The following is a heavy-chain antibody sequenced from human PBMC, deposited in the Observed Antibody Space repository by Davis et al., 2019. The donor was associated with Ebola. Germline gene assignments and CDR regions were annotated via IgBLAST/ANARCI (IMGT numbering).Heavy chain of an antibody. CDR1: GGTFSSYA. Sequence: ASVKVSCKASGGTFSSYAISWVRQAPGQGLEGMGWINPNSGGTNYAQKFQGWVTMTRDTSISTAYMELSRLRSDDQAVYYCARARGLRFLEWLFHDAFDIWGQGTMVTVSS. CDR3: ARARGLRFLEWLFHDAFDI. J-gene: IGHJ3*02. V-gene: IGHV1-2*04. CDR2: INPNSGGT. D-gene: IGHD3-3*01.